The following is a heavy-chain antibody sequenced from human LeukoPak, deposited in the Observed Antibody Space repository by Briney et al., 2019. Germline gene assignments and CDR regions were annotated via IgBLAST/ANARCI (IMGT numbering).Heavy chain of an antibody. J-gene: IGHJ4*02. CDR3: ANPRDSSGYYEFDY. V-gene: IGHV3-23*01. CDR1: GFTFSSYA. D-gene: IGHD3-22*01. CDR2: ISGSGGST. Sequence: GGSLRLSCAASGFTFSSYAMSWVRQAPGEGLEWVSAISGSGGSTYYADSVKARFTISRDNSKNTLYLQMNSLRAEDTAVYYCANPRDSSGYYEFDYWGQGTLVTVSS.